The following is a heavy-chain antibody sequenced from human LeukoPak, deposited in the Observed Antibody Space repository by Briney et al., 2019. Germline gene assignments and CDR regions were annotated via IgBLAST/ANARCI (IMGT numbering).Heavy chain of an antibody. D-gene: IGHD5-12*01. CDR2: IIPMFGTA. J-gene: IGHJ3*02. CDR3: ATPSGYDLDGFDI. V-gene: IGHV1-69*05. CDR1: GGTLRNYA. Sequence: SVKVSCKASGGTLRNYAINWVRQAPGQRLEWMGGIIPMFGTANYAQKFQGRVTITRNTSISTAYMDLSSLRSEDTAVYYCATPSGYDLDGFDIWGQGTMVTVSS.